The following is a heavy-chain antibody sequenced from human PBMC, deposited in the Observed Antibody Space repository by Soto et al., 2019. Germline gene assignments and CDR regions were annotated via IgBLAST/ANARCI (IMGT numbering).Heavy chain of an antibody. CDR3: ARHHIGY. V-gene: IGHV4-39*01. CDR1: CCSTSSGGFF. Sequence: SETLSPTCAVSCCSTSSGGFFWGWIRQPPGKGLEWIGSIYYSGSTYYNPSLKSRVTISVDTSKNQFSLKLSSVTAADTAVYYCARHHIGYWGQGTLVTVSS. CDR2: IYYSGST. J-gene: IGHJ4*02.